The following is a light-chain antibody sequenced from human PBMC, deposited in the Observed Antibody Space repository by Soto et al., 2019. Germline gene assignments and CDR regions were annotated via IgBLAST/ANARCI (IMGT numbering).Light chain of an antibody. J-gene: IGKJ5*01. Sequence: DIQMTQSPSSLSASVGDRVTITCRASQGISTYLNWYQQKPGKAPKLLIYAASSLQSGVPSRFSGSGSETDFTLTISSLQPEDFATYSCQQSYSFPITFGQGTRLEIK. CDR1: QGISTY. V-gene: IGKV1-39*01. CDR3: QQSYSFPIT. CDR2: AAS.